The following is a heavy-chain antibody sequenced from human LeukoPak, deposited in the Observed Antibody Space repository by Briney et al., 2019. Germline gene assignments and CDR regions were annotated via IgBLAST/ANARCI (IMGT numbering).Heavy chain of an antibody. V-gene: IGHV4-39*07. CDR2: IHYSGST. CDR3: AGQGGSGSYHTRSYHYYYYMDV. Sequence: PSETLSLTCTVSGGSISSSSYYWAWIRQPPGKGLEWIGSIHYSGSTYYNPSLQSRVTISIDTSKNQFSLKLRFVTAADTAVYYCAGQGGSGSYHTRSYHYYYYMDVWGKGTTVTISS. J-gene: IGHJ6*03. CDR1: GGSISSSSYY. D-gene: IGHD3-10*01.